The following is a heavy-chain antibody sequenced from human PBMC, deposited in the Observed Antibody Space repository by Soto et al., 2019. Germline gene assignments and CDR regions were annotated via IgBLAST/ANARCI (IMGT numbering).Heavy chain of an antibody. CDR3: ARRAGYSTGWYGASEF. V-gene: IGHV5-51*01. D-gene: IGHD6-19*01. CDR1: GYSFTNYW. CDR2: IYPGDSDT. Sequence: PGESLKILCKGSGYSFTNYWIGWVSQMPGKGLEWMGIIYPGDSDTRYSPSFQGQVTISADKSISTAYLQWSSLKASDTAMYYCARRAGYSTGWYGASEFWGQGTLVTVSS. J-gene: IGHJ4*02.